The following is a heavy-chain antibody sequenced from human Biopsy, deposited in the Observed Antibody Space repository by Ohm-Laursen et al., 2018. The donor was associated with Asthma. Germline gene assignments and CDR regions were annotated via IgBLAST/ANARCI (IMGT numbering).Heavy chain of an antibody. V-gene: IGHV3-53*01. Sequence: GSLRLSCTASGSTVSTNGMSWVRQPPGKGLEWVSVIYSGGGTYYADSVQGRVTTSRDNSKNTLSLQMNSLRAEDTAVYYCARAYGGSFFSGSFDIWGQGTIVTVSS. J-gene: IGHJ3*02. D-gene: IGHD4-23*01. CDR2: IYSGGGT. CDR3: ARAYGGSFFSGSFDI. CDR1: GSTVSTNG.